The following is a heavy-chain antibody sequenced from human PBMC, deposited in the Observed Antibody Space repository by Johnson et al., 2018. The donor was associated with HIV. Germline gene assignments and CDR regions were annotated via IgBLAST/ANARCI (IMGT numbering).Heavy chain of an antibody. J-gene: IGHJ3*02. CDR3: ASDYSDIGGYRLRAYHI. V-gene: IGHV3-33*01. Sequence: VQLVESGGGVVQPGRSVRLSCAASGLSFSSYGMEWVRQAPGKGLEWVAVIWSDGSNKHYADFVKGRFTVSRDNAKNSLFLQMNSLRAEDTAVYYCASDYSDIGGYRLRAYHIWGQGTGVTVSS. CDR2: IWSDGSNK. D-gene: IGHD3-22*01. CDR1: GLSFSSYG.